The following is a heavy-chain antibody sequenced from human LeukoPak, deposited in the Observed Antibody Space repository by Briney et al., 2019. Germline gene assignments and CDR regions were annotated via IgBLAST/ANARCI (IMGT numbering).Heavy chain of an antibody. CDR1: GFTFSSYS. CDR2: ISSSSYI. V-gene: IGHV3-21*01. CDR3: ARLSNSCGWFSLDY. Sequence: PGGSLRLSCAASGFTFSSYSMNWVRQAPGKGLEWVSSISSSSYIYYADSVKGRFTISRDNAKNSLYLQMNSLRAEDTAVYYCARLSNSCGWFSLDYWGQGTLVTVSS. D-gene: IGHD6-19*01. J-gene: IGHJ4*02.